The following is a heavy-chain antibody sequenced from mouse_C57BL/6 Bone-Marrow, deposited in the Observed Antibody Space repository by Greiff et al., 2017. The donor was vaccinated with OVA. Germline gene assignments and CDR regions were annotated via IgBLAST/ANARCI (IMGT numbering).Heavy chain of an antibody. CDR3: ARDYYSNHPY. Sequence: DVKLVESGGGLVKPGGSLKLSCAASGFTFSDYGMHWVRQAPEKGLEWVAYISSGSSTIYYADTVKGRFTISRDNAKNTLFLQMTSLRSEDTAMYYCARDYYSNHPYWGQGTSVTVSS. CDR2: ISSGSSTI. D-gene: IGHD2-5*01. J-gene: IGHJ4*01. CDR1: GFTFSDYG. V-gene: IGHV5-17*01.